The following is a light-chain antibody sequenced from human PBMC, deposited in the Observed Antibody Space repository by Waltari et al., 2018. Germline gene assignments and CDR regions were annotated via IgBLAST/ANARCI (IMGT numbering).Light chain of an antibody. V-gene: IGLV2-14*01. CDR3: SSYTSSSTLV. CDR2: DVS. J-gene: IGLJ2*01. Sequence: QSALTQPAPVSGSPGPSITISCTATSSDVLGFNYVSWYQQHPGKAPKRMIYDVSKRPSGVSNRFSGSKSGNTASLTISGLQAEDEADYYCSSYTSSSTLVFGGGTKLTVL. CDR1: SSDVLGFNY.